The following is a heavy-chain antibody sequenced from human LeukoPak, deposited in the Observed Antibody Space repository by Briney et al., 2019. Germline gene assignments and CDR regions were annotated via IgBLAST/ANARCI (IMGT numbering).Heavy chain of an antibody. D-gene: IGHD2-21*02. J-gene: IGHJ3*02. Sequence: GASVKVSCKASGYTFTSYDINWARQATGQGLEWMGWMNPNSGNTGYAQKFQGRVTMTRNTSISTAYMELSSLRSEDTAVYYCARGGYYCGGDCYDAFDIWGQGTMVTVSS. CDR3: ARGGYYCGGDCYDAFDI. CDR1: GYTFTSYD. V-gene: IGHV1-8*01. CDR2: MNPNSGNT.